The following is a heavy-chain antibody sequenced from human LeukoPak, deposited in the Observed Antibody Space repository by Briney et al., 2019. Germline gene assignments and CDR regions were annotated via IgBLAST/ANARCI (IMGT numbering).Heavy chain of an antibody. J-gene: IGHJ4*02. V-gene: IGHV3-23*01. CDR3: VKEGSKTFGIYTADY. D-gene: IGHD3-16*01. CDR1: GFTFSSSA. CDR2: IPASGPKT. Sequence: GGSLRLSCAASGFTFSSSAMGWVRRAPQKGLEWVSAIPASGPKTYYTGSVRGRFTISRDNSKNTVYLQMQSLRAEDTAVYYCVKEGSKTFGIYTADYWGQGTLVTVSS.